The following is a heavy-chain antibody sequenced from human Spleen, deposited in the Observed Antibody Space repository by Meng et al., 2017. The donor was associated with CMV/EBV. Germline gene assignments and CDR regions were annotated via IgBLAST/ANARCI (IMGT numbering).Heavy chain of an antibody. J-gene: IGHJ4*02. CDR2: ISSNSNYI. V-gene: IGHV3-21*01. CDR3: ARDASPTYDFWSGHPAQFDY. CDR1: SYT. Sequence: SYTMNWVRQAPGKGLEWVSCISSNSNYIFYADSVKGRFTMSRDNAKNLLSLQMNSLRAEDTAVYYCARDASPTYDFWSGHPAQFDYWGQGILVTVSS. D-gene: IGHD3-3*01.